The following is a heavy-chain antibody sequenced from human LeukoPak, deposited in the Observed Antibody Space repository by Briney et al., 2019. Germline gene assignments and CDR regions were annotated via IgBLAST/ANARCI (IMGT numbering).Heavy chain of an antibody. Sequence: GGSLRLSCAASGFAFSSYAMSWVRQAPAKGLEWVSVTSGSGGNPYYADSVKGRFTISRDNAKNSLYLQMNSLRAEDTAVYFCARAEGYSYAFYFVYWGQGTLVTVSS. CDR1: GFAFSSYA. CDR3: ARAEGYSYAFYFVY. J-gene: IGHJ4*02. CDR2: TSGSGGNP. V-gene: IGHV3-23*01. D-gene: IGHD5-18*01.